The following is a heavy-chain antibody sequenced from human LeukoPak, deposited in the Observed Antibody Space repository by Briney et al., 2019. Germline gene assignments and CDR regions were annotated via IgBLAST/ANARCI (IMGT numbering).Heavy chain of an antibody. Sequence: SETLSLTCTVSGGSISSGGYYWSWIRQHPGKGLEWIGYIYYSGSTYYNPSLKSRVTISVDTSKNQFSLKLSSMTAADTAVYYCARDRSIAAAGNGPAFDPWGQGTLVTVSS. CDR3: ARDRSIAAAGNGPAFDP. J-gene: IGHJ5*02. CDR2: IYYSGST. D-gene: IGHD6-13*01. V-gene: IGHV4-31*03. CDR1: GGSISSGGYY.